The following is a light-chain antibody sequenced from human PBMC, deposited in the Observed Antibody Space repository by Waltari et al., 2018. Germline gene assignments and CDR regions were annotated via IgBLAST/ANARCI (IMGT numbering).Light chain of an antibody. CDR2: DVS. J-gene: IGLJ1*01. V-gene: IGLV2-14*03. Sequence: QSALTQTASVSGSPGQSITISCTGTSSDVGAYNHVSWYQQNPGKAPKFMIYDVSNRPSGGSNRCSGSKSGNTASLSISGLQAEDEADYYCSSFTTSSTYVFGTGTKVTVL. CDR1: SSDVGAYNH. CDR3: SSFTTSSTYV.